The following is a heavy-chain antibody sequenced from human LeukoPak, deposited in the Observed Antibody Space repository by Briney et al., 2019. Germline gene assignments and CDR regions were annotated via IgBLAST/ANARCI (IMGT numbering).Heavy chain of an antibody. CDR3: ASWAGNTQSDSWSGPFDY. V-gene: IGHV3-7*01. J-gene: IGHJ4*02. CDR2: IKQDGSEK. Sequence: GGSLRLSCAASGFTFSSYWMSWVRQAPGKGLEWVANIKQDGSEKYYVDSVKGRFTISRDNAKNSLYLQMSSLRVEDTAVYYCASWAGNTQSDSWSGPFDYWGQGTLVTVSS. CDR1: GFTFSSYW. D-gene: IGHD3-3*01.